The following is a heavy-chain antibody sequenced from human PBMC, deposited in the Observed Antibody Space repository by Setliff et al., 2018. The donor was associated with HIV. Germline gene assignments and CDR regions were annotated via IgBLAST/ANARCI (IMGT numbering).Heavy chain of an antibody. J-gene: IGHJ6*02. Sequence: GGSLRLSCAASGFTFSTYSMNWVRQAPGKGLEWVAVISYDGSNKYYADSVKGRFTISRDNSKNTLYLQMNSLRAEDTAVYYCARSVIGYYYYGMDVWGQGTTVTVSS. D-gene: IGHD3-10*01. CDR3: ARSVIGYYYYGMDV. V-gene: IGHV3-30*03. CDR2: ISYDGSNK. CDR1: GFTFSTYS.